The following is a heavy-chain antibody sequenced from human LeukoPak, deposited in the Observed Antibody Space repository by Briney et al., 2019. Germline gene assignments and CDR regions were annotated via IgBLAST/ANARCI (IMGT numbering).Heavy chain of an antibody. J-gene: IGHJ5*02. CDR1: GGSISSGSYY. Sequence: SKTLSLTCTVSGGSISSGSYYWSWIRQPAGKGLEWIGRIYTSGSTNYNPSLKSRVTISVDTSKNQFSLKLSSVTAADTAVYYCARAIAVAGINWFDPWGQGTLVTVSS. V-gene: IGHV4-61*02. CDR2: IYTSGST. CDR3: ARAIAVAGINWFDP. D-gene: IGHD6-19*01.